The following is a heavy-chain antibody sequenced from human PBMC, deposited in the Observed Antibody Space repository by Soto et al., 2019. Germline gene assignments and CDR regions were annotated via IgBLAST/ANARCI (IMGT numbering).Heavy chain of an antibody. Sequence: GGSMRLSCTASGFTFGDYAMSWFRLAPGKGLEWVGFIRSKAYGGTTEYAASVKGRFTISRDDSKSIAYLQMNSLKTEDTAVYYCTRERADTAMVPGFYYFDYWGQGTLVTVSS. CDR3: TRERADTAMVPGFYYFDY. V-gene: IGHV3-49*03. J-gene: IGHJ4*02. CDR2: IRSKAYGGTT. CDR1: GFTFGDYA. D-gene: IGHD5-18*01.